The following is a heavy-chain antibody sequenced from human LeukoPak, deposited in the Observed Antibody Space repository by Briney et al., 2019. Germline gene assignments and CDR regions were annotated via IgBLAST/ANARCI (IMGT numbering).Heavy chain of an antibody. D-gene: IGHD2-2*02. J-gene: IGHJ5*02. CDR3: ARGVVPAAINWFDP. V-gene: IGHV1-69*05. CDR2: IIPIFGTA. CDR1: GGTFSSYA. Sequence: SVKVSCKASGGTFSSYAISWVRQAPGQGLEWMGGIIPIFGTANYAQKFKGRVTITTDESTSTAYMELSSLRSEDTAVYYCARGVVPAAINWFDPWGQGTLVTVSS.